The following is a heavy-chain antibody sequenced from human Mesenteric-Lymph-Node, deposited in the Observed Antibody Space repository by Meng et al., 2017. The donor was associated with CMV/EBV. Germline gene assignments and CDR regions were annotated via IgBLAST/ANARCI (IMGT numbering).Heavy chain of an antibody. V-gene: IGHV1-46*01. CDR1: GDTFTTYY. D-gene: IGHD2-2*01. J-gene: IGHJ4*02. Sequence: GDTFTTYYMHWVRQAPGQGLEWMGEINPVGGTNFAQKFQGRVTMSRDTSTTTFYMEVSSLRFEDTAVYYCATGRSCSSTSCSHGINYWGQGTLVTVSS. CDR2: INPVGGT. CDR3: ATGRSCSSTSCSHGINY.